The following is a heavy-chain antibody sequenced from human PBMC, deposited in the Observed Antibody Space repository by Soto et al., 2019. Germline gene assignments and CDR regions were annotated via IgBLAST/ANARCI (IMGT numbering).Heavy chain of an antibody. V-gene: IGHV3-7*03. CDR1: GFTFSSYW. CDR3: ARRTNYYDSSGYYVGWFDP. CDR2: IKQDGSEK. D-gene: IGHD3-22*01. J-gene: IGHJ5*02. Sequence: GGSLRLSCAASGFTFSSYWMSWVRQAPGKGLEWVANIKQDGSEKYYVDSVKGRFTISRDNAKNSLYLQMNSLRAEDTAVYYCARRTNYYDSSGYYVGWFDPWGQGTLVTVSS.